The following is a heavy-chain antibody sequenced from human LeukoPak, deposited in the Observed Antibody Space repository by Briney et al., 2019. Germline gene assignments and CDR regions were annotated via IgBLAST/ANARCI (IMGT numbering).Heavy chain of an antibody. CDR2: IYPRDSDT. CDR1: GHSFNTYW. D-gene: IGHD6-19*01. V-gene: IGHV5-51*01. J-gene: IGHJ4*02. CDR3: AGSITVAGTPDY. Sequence: GESLKISCKGSGHSFNTYWIGWVRQMPGKGLEWMGIIYPRDSDTRYSPSFQGQVTISADKSISTAYLQWSSLKASDTAMYYCAGSITVAGTPDYWGQGTLVTVSS.